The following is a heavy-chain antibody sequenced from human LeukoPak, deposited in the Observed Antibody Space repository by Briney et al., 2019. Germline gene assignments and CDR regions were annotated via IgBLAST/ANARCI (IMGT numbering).Heavy chain of an antibody. CDR1: GFTFSSYA. CDR3: PKDRKSYSRSGGYYLGAFDL. CDR2: LSGSGGAT. J-gene: IGHJ3*01. Sequence: GGSLRLSCAASGFTFSSYAMTWVRQAPGKGLQWVSSLSGSGGATWYAGSVKGRFTISRDNTKNVMYLQMNGLRAEDTAIYYCPKDRKSYSRSGGYYLGAFDLWGHGTVVTVSS. D-gene: IGHD3-10*01. V-gene: IGHV3-23*01.